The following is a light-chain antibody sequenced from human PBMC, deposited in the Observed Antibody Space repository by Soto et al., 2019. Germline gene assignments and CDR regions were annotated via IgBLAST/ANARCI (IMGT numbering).Light chain of an antibody. Sequence: EDRVTITCRASHDISTYLTWYQHESGKAPKLLIYGASKLEPGVPSRFSGSGSGTNFTRTISGLQPEDIATYFGEPCEALPPTFGGGTKLEIK. CDR2: GAS. CDR3: EPCEALPPT. J-gene: IGKJ4*01. V-gene: IGKV1-33*01. CDR1: HDISTY.